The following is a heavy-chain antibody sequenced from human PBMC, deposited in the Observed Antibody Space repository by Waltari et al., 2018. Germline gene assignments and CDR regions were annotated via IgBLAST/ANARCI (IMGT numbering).Heavy chain of an antibody. V-gene: IGHV5-51*01. CDR2: IYPGDSDT. J-gene: IGHJ4*02. CDR3: ARRDKSGIAVAGTDY. D-gene: IGHD6-19*01. CDR1: GYSFTSYW. Sequence: EVQLVQSGAEVKTPGESLKISCKGSGYSFTSYWIGWVRQMPGKGLEWMGIIYPGDSDTRYSPSFQGQVTISADKSISTAYLQWSSLKASDTAMYYCARRDKSGIAVAGTDYWGQGTLVTVSS.